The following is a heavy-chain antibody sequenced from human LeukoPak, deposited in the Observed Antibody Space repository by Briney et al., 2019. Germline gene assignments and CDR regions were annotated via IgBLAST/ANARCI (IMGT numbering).Heavy chain of an antibody. CDR1: GASISFYY. J-gene: IGHJ3*02. D-gene: IGHD6-13*01. CDR3: ALDSSGWSDDSFDI. CDR2: IYYNGSN. Sequence: SETLSLTCTVSGASISFYYWSWIRQPPGKGLEWIGYIYYNGSNKYNPSLKSRITMSTDTSKNQFSLNLRSATAADTAVYYCALDSSGWSDDSFDIWGHGTMVTVSS. V-gene: IGHV4-59*01.